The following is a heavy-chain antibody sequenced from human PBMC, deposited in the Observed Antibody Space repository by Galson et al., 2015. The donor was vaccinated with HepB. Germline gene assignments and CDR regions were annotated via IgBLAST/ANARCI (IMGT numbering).Heavy chain of an antibody. Sequence: TLSLTCAVYGGSFSGYYWSWIRQPPGKGLEWIGEINHSGSTNYNPSLKSRVTISVDTSKNQFSLKLSSVTAADTAVYYCARVQSVPADGYSSIYYYYYYYMDVWGKGTTVTVSS. CDR1: GGSFSGYY. V-gene: IGHV4-34*01. CDR3: ARVQSVPADGYSSIYYYYYYYMDV. J-gene: IGHJ6*03. D-gene: IGHD2-2*01. CDR2: INHSGST.